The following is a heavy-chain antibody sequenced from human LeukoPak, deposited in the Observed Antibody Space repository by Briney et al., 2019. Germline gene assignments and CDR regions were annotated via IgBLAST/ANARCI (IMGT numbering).Heavy chain of an antibody. V-gene: IGHV1-8*01. J-gene: IGHJ3*02. CDR2: MNPNSGNT. CDR1: GYTFTSYD. CDR3: ARGRDGYNNDAFDI. Sequence: ASVKVSCKASGYTFTSYDINWVRQATGQGFEWMGWMNPNSGNTSYAQKFQGRVTMTRDTSTSTVYMELSSLRSEDTAVYYCARGRDGYNNDAFDIWGQGTMVTVSS. D-gene: IGHD5-24*01.